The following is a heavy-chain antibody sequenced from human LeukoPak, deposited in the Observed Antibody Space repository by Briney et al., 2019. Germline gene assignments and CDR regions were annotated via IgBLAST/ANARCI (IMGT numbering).Heavy chain of an antibody. Sequence: PSETLSLTCTVSGGSISSYYWSWIRQPPGKGLEWIGYIYYSGSTNYNPSLKSRVTISVDTSKNQFSMKLSSVTAADTAVYYCARAQVCGGSCYWFDPWGQGTLVTVSS. CDR2: IYYSGST. D-gene: IGHD2-15*01. CDR1: GGSISSYY. J-gene: IGHJ5*02. V-gene: IGHV4-59*01. CDR3: ARAQVCGGSCYWFDP.